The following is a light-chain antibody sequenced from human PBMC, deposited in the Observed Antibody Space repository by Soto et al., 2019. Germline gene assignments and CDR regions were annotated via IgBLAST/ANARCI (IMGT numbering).Light chain of an antibody. CDR1: QGISSY. Sequence: DIQVTQSPSTLSAPVGDQFTITCRASQGISSYLAWYQQKPGKAPKLLIYAASTLQSGVPSRFSGSGSGTEFTLIISSLQPEDFATYYCQQLNSYPITFGQGTRLEIK. CDR2: AAS. CDR3: QQLNSYPIT. V-gene: IGKV1-9*01. J-gene: IGKJ5*01.